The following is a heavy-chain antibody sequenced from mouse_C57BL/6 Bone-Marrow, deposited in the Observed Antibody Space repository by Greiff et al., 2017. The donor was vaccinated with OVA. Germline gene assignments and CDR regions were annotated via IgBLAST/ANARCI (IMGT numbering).Heavy chain of an antibody. J-gene: IGHJ4*01. D-gene: IGHD2-1*01. V-gene: IGHV5-9-1*02. CDR1: GFTFSSYA. CDR2: ISSGGDYT. Sequence: EVQVVESGEGLVKPGGSLKLSCAASGFTFSSYAMSWVRQTPEKRLEWVAYISSGGDYTYYPDTVKGRFTISRDNARNTLYLQMSSLKSEDTAMYYCTKDGNFYAMDYGGQGTSVTVSS. CDR3: TKDGNFYAMDY.